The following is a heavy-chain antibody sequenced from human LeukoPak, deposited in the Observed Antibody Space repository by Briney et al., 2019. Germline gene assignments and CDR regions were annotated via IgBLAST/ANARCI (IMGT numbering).Heavy chain of an antibody. CDR1: GYSFTSYW. CDR2: IYPGDSDT. Sequence: GESLKISCKGSGYSFTSYWIGWVRQMPGKGLERMGIIYPGDSDTRYSPSFQGQVTISADKSISTAYLQWSSLKASDTAMYYCARQIGYCSGGSCYFDYWGQGTLVTVSS. CDR3: ARQIGYCSGGSCYFDY. V-gene: IGHV5-51*01. D-gene: IGHD2-15*01. J-gene: IGHJ4*02.